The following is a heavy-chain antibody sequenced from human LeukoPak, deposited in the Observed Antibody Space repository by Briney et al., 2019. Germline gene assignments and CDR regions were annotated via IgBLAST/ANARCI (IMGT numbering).Heavy chain of an antibody. Sequence: SETLSLTCTVSGGSISSYYWSWIRQPPGKGLEWIGYIYYSGSINYNPSLKSRVTISVDTSKNQFSLKLSSVTAADTAVYYCARDMRYSSGWDDNYYFDYWGQGTLVTVSS. D-gene: IGHD6-19*01. CDR3: ARDMRYSSGWDDNYYFDY. CDR1: GGSISSYY. CDR2: IYYSGSI. J-gene: IGHJ4*02. V-gene: IGHV4-59*01.